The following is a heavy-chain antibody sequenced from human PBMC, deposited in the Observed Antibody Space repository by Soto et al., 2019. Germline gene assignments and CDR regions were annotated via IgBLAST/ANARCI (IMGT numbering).Heavy chain of an antibody. J-gene: IGHJ6*03. CDR3: ARASDLIIVYMDV. CDR1: GGSISSYY. Sequence: SETLSLTCTVSGGSISSYYWSWIRQPPGKGLEWIGYIYYSGSTNYNPSLKSRVTISVDTSKNQFSLKLSSVTAADTAVYYCARASDLIIVYMDVRGKGTTVTVSS. D-gene: IGHD3-16*02. CDR2: IYYSGST. V-gene: IGHV4-59*01.